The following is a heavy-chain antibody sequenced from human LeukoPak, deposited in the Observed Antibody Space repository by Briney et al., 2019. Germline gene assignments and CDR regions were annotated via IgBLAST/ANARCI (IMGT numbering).Heavy chain of an antibody. D-gene: IGHD3/OR15-3a*01. Sequence: GGSLRLSCAASGFTLNRYWMHWVRQAPGKGLVWVSRISPDGNSATYADSVKGRFTISRDNAKNTLYLQMNSLRAEDPAVYYCVSLDGVYYYHMDVWGQGTTVIVSS. CDR2: ISPDGNSA. V-gene: IGHV3-74*03. CDR3: VSLDGVYYYHMDV. J-gene: IGHJ6*02. CDR1: GFTLNRYW.